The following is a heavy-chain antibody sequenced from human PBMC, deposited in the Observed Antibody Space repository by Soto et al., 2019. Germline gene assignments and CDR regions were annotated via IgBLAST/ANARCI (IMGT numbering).Heavy chain of an antibody. Sequence: EVQLVESGGGLVQPGRSLRLSCAASGFTFDDYAMHWVRQAPGKGLEWVSGISWNSGSIGYVDSVKGRFTISRDNAKNSLYLQMNSLRAEDTALYYCATSKKTTVTTIFDYWGQGTLVTVSS. J-gene: IGHJ4*02. D-gene: IGHD4-17*01. CDR3: ATSKKTTVTTIFDY. CDR1: GFTFDDYA. CDR2: ISWNSGSI. V-gene: IGHV3-9*01.